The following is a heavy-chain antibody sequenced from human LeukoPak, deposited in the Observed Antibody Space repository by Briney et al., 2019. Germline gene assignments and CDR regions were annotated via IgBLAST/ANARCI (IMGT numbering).Heavy chain of an antibody. CDR1: GFTFSDYY. CDR3: ARDILGATGVGAFDM. V-gene: IGHV3-11*04. D-gene: IGHD1-26*01. CDR2: ITSGGSTI. Sequence: GGSLRLSCVASGFTFSDYYMSWIRQAPGQGLQWVSYITSGGSTIYGADSVKGRFTISRDNAKNSLYLQMNSLRAEDTAVYYCARDILGATGVGAFDMWGQGTMVTVSS. J-gene: IGHJ3*02.